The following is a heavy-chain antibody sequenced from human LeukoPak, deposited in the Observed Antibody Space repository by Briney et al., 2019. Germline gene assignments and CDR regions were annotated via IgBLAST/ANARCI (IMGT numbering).Heavy chain of an antibody. CDR2: MNPNSGNT. J-gene: IGHJ4*02. D-gene: IGHD6-19*01. CDR3: ARLPRSIAVAGTDFDY. V-gene: IGHV1-8*01. Sequence: GASVKVSCKASGYTFTSYDINWVRQATGQGLEWMGWMNPNSGNTGYAQKFQGRVTMTSNTSISTTYMELSSLRSEDTAVYYCARLPRSIAVAGTDFDYWGQGTLVTVSS. CDR1: GYTFTSYD.